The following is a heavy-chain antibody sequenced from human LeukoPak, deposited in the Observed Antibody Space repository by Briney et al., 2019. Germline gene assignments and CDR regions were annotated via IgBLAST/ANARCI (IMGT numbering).Heavy chain of an antibody. CDR3: AKDSVVTLDLDAFDI. V-gene: IGHV3-23*01. CDR2: ISGSGGST. Sequence: GGSLRLSCAASGFTFSSYAMSWVRQAPGKGLEWVSAISGSGGSTYYADSVKGRFTFSRDNSKNTLYLQMNSLRAEDTAVYYCAKDSVVTLDLDAFDIWGQGTMVTVSS. CDR1: GFTFSSYA. D-gene: IGHD2-21*02. J-gene: IGHJ3*02.